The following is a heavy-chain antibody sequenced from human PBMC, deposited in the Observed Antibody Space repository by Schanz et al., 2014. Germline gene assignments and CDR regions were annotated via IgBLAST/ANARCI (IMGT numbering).Heavy chain of an antibody. CDR2: ISASGGTT. CDR1: GFAFSSYG. J-gene: IGHJ3*02. CDR3: AKGRFGELSAFDI. D-gene: IGHD3-10*01. Sequence: GQLVESGGGVVQPGRSLRLSCLASGFAFSSYGMNWLRQAPGKGLEWVSAISASGGTTYYADSVKGRFTISRDNSKNTLYLQMNSLRAEDTAVYYCAKGRFGELSAFDIWGQGTMVTVSS. V-gene: IGHV3-23*04.